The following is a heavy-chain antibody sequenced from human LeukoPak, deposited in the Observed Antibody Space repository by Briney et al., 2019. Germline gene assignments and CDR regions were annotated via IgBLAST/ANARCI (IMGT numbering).Heavy chain of an antibody. CDR1: GFTFSSYE. D-gene: IGHD3-10*01. J-gene: IGHJ4*02. V-gene: IGHV3-48*03. CDR2: ISSSGSTI. Sequence: GGSLRLSCAASGFTFSSYEMNWVRQAPGKGLEWVSYISSSGSTIYYADSVKGRFTISRDNAKNSLYLQMNSLRAEDTAVYYCARDWSYGSGGHYYFDYWGQGTLVTVSS. CDR3: ARDWSYGSGGHYYFDY.